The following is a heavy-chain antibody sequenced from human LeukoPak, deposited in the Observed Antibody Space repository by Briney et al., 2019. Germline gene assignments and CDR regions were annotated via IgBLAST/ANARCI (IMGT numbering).Heavy chain of an antibody. CDR1: GFPFSSYW. V-gene: IGHV3-23*01. D-gene: IGHD2-2*01. Sequence: GGSLRLSWVASGFPFSSYWMTWVRQAPGKGLEWVSAISGSGGSTYYADSVKGRFTISRDNSKNTLYLQMNSLRAEDTAVYYCAKDHPHSDIVVVPAAIGFDYWGQGTLVTVSS. CDR3: AKDHPHSDIVVVPAAIGFDY. CDR2: ISGSGGST. J-gene: IGHJ4*02.